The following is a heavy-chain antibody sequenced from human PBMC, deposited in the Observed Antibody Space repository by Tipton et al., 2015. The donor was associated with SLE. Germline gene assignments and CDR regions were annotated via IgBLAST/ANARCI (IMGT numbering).Heavy chain of an antibody. V-gene: IGHV4-39*07. CDR2: VFYTGST. CDR3: AIYNLGRRYFDY. D-gene: IGHD5-24*01. Sequence: TLSLTCTVSGGSISSSDSYWGWIRQPPGKGLEWIGSVFYTGSTYYNPSLRGRVTISVDTSNNQFSLKLNSVTAADTAVYYCAIYNLGRRYFDYWGRGALVTVSS. CDR1: GGSISSSDSY. J-gene: IGHJ4*02.